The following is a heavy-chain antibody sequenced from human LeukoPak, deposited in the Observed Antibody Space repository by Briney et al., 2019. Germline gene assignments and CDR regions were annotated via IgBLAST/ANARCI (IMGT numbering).Heavy chain of an antibody. CDR1: GGSFSGYY. V-gene: IGHV4-34*01. D-gene: IGHD6-19*01. Sequence: PSETLSHTCAVYGGSFSGYYWSWIRQPPGKGLEWIGEINHSGSTNYNPSLKSRVTISVDTSKNQFSLKLSSVTAADTAVYYCARHRRRQWLVRFYFDYWGQGTLVAVSS. CDR2: INHSGST. CDR3: ARHRRRQWLVRFYFDY. J-gene: IGHJ4*02.